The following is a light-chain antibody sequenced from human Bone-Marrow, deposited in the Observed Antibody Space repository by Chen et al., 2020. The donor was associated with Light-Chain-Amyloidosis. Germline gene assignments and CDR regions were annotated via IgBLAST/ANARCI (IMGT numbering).Light chain of an antibody. CDR3: QTWGSGSNWV. CDR2: LNSDGSH. CDR1: SAHSTYA. J-gene: IGLJ3*02. Sequence: QPVLTQSPSASASLGASVKLTCTLSSAHSTYAVAWHQQQPERGPRFLMKLNSDGSHSKGAGIPDRFSGYSSGAERYLTVSGLQSEDEGDYYCQTWGSGSNWVFGGGTKLTVL. V-gene: IGLV4-69*02.